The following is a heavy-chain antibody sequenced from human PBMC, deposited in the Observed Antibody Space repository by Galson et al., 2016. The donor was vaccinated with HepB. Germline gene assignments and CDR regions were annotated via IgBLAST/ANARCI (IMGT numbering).Heavy chain of an antibody. CDR1: GGSFSDYY. CDR3: ARGLTGAHSDFWSAARWYGRQGRWFDP. Sequence: SETLSLTCAVYGGSFSDYYWSWLRQPPGKGLEWIGEINQSGSTNYNPSLKSRVTISVDTSKNQFSLKLSSVTAADTAVYYCARGLTGAHSDFWSAARWYGRQGRWFDPRGQGTLVTVSS. CDR2: INQSGST. V-gene: IGHV4-34*01. J-gene: IGHJ5*02. D-gene: IGHD3-3*01.